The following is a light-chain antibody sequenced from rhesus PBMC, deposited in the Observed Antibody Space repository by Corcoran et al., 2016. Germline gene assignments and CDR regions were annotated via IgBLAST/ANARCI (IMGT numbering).Light chain of an antibody. J-gene: IGKJ3*01. V-gene: IGKV2-72*01. CDR1: QSLLHSNGNTY. CDR3: VQAIEFPIFT. CDR2: GGS. Sequence: DIVMTQTPLSLPITPGEPASISCRSSQSLLHSNGNTYLHWYLQKPGQSPYLLIYGGSNSASGVPDRFSGSGSGSDFTLKISKVEAGDVGVYYCVQAIEFPIFTFGPGTKLEIK.